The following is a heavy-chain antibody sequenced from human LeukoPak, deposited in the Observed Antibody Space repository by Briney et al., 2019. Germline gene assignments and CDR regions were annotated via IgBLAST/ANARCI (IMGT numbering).Heavy chain of an antibody. V-gene: IGHV3-7*01. CDR1: GFTLSSYW. Sequence: GGSLRLSCAASGFTLSSYWMSWVRQAPGKGLEWVANIKQDGSEKYYVDSVKGRFTISRDNAKNSLYLQMNSLRAEDTAVYYCARDIRYNWNDRGTFDYWGQGTLVTVSS. D-gene: IGHD1-20*01. CDR2: IKQDGSEK. CDR3: ARDIRYNWNDRGTFDY. J-gene: IGHJ4*02.